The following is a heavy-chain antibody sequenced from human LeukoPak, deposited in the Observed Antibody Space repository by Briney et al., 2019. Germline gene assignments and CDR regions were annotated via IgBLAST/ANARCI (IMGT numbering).Heavy chain of an antibody. CDR2: VNPGGGGT. CDR1: GYTFTSNY. J-gene: IGHJ4*02. V-gene: IGHV1-46*01. D-gene: IGHD2-21*02. CDR3: ARVKSCGGDCYYFDF. Sequence: ASVKVSCKASGYTFTSNYIHWVRQAPGQGLESMGIVNPGGGGTSYAPKFQGRVTMTRDTSTTTVYMELNSLRPEDTAMYYCARVKSCGGDCYYFDFWGQGTLVIVSS.